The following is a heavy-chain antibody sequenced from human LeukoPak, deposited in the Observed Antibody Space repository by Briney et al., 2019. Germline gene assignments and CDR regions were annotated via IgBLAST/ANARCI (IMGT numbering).Heavy chain of an antibody. J-gene: IGHJ4*02. V-gene: IGHV3-53*01. CDR1: GFTVSSNY. CDR2: IYTDGST. Sequence: PGGSLRLSCAASGFTVSSNYMSWVRQAPGKGLEWLSVIYTDGSTYYADSVKGRFTISRDNAKNSLYLQMNSLRAEDTAVYYCARDRGRYDSSGYYYEGYFDYWGQGTLVTVSS. CDR3: ARDRGRYDSSGYYYEGYFDY. D-gene: IGHD3-22*01.